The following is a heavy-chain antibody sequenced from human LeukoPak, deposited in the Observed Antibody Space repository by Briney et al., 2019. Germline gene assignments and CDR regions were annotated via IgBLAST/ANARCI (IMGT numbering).Heavy chain of an antibody. Sequence: PSETLSLTCAVYGGSFSGYYWSWIRQPPGKGLEWIGEINHSGSTNYNPSLKSRVTISVDTSKNQFSLELSSVTAADTAVYYCARGRRRKFDYWGQGTLVTVSS. CDR3: ARGRRRKFDY. CDR2: INHSGST. CDR1: GGSFSGYY. J-gene: IGHJ4*02. V-gene: IGHV4-34*01.